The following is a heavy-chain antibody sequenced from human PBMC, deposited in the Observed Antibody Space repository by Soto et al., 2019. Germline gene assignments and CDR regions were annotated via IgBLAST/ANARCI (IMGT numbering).Heavy chain of an antibody. D-gene: IGHD3-10*01. V-gene: IGHV3-15*01. CDR3: EAGSYVYYGMDV. Sequence: EVQLVESGGGSVKPGGSLRLSCAASGFTFSNAWMSWVRQAPGKGLEWVGRIKSKTDGGTTDYAAPVKGRFTISRDDSKNTLYLQMNSLKTEDTAVYYCEAGSYVYYGMDVWGQGTTVTVSS. CDR1: GFTFSNAW. CDR2: IKSKTDGGTT. J-gene: IGHJ6*02.